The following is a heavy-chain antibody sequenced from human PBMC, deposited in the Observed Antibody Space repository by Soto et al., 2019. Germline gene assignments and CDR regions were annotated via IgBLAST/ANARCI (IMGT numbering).Heavy chain of an antibody. CDR3: ASAVLPATAPFDY. V-gene: IGHV4-59*01. D-gene: IGHD2-2*01. Sequence: PSETLSLTCIVSGGSISNYYWSWIRQPPGKGLEWIGYIYYSGSTNYNPSLQSRVTISVDTSKNQFSLKLSSVTAADTAVYYCASAVLPATAPFDYWGQGTLVTVSS. J-gene: IGHJ4*02. CDR2: IYYSGST. CDR1: GGSISNYY.